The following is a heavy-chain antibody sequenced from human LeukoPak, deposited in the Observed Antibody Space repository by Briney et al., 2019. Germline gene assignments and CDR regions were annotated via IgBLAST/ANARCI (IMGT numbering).Heavy chain of an antibody. CDR1: GFTFSSYA. J-gene: IGHJ4*02. D-gene: IGHD3-16*01. Sequence: GGSLRLSCAASGFTFSSYAMSWVRQAPGKGLEWVSAISGSGGSTYYADSVKGRFTISRDNSKNTPYLQMNSLRAEDTAVYYCATHSRFTLGDGYWGQGTLVTVSS. CDR2: ISGSGGST. V-gene: IGHV3-23*01. CDR3: ATHSRFTLGDGY.